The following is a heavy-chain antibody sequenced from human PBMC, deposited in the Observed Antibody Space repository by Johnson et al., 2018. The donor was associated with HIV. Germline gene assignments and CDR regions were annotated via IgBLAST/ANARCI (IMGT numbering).Heavy chain of an antibody. V-gene: IGHV3-64*01. CDR3: AKSPGKDHGGNSGAFDI. Sequence: AQLVESGGGLVQPGGSLRLSCAASGFTFSTYAMHWVRQAPGKGLEYVSAISSNGGSTYYANSVKGRFTISRDNSKNTLYLQMNSLRVEDTAVYYCAKSPGKDHGGNSGAFDIWGQGTMVTVSS. CDR2: ISSNGGST. J-gene: IGHJ3*02. CDR1: GFTFSTYA. D-gene: IGHD4-23*01.